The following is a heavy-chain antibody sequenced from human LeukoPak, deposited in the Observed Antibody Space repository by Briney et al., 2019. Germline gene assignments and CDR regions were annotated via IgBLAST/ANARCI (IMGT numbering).Heavy chain of an antibody. D-gene: IGHD2-2*02. CDR3: AKWLGVPAAIFY. J-gene: IGHJ4*02. V-gene: IGHV3-23*01. CDR1: GFTFSSHA. Sequence: GGSLRLSCAAYGFTFSSHAMSWVRQAPGKWLEWVSAISGIVGSTYYADSVTGRFTISRDNSKITLYLQMNSLRAEDTAVYYCAKWLGVPAAIFYWGQGTLVTVSS. CDR2: ISGIVGST.